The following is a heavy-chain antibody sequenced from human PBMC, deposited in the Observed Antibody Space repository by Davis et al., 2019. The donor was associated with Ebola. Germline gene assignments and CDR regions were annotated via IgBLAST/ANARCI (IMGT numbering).Heavy chain of an antibody. V-gene: IGHV1-69*13. CDR1: GGTFSSYA. D-gene: IGHD3-22*01. CDR2: IIPIFGTA. CDR3: ARDVRPYYYDSSGSNWFDP. Sequence: SVKVSCKASGGTFSSYAISWVRQAPGQGLEWMGGIIPIFGTANYAQKFQGRVTITADESTSTAYMELRSLRSDDTAVYYCARDVRPYYYDSSGSNWFDPWGQGTLVTVSS. J-gene: IGHJ5*02.